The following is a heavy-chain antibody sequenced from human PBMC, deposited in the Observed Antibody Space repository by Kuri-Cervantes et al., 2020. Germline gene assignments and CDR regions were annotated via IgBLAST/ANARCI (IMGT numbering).Heavy chain of an antibody. D-gene: IGHD3-3*01. CDR3: ALPYYDFWSGYYSKTDY. CDR1: GYTFTSYA. V-gene: IGHV1-3*01. CDR2: INAGNGNT. Sequence: ASVKVSCKASGYTFTSYAMHWVRQAPGQRLEWMGWINAGNGNTKYSQKFQGRVTITRDTSASTAYMELSSLRAEDTAVYYCALPYYDFWSGYYSKTDYWGQGTLVTVSS. J-gene: IGHJ4*02.